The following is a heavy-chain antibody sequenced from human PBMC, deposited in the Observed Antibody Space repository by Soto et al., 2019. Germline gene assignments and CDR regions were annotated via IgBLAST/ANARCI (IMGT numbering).Heavy chain of an antibody. CDR1: GSAINSTHDY. J-gene: IGHJ4*02. Sequence: PXETLCLTGIVSGSAINSTHDYWGWIRQPPGKGLEWIGSMVYGVSTYYNRSLKSRVTVSVDTSKNPFSLNLRPVNAAATAVDYCARLPWRHLVDSWGQGTQVTVS. CDR2: MVYGVST. D-gene: IGHD3-3*02. CDR3: ARLPWRHLVDS. V-gene: IGHV4-39*01.